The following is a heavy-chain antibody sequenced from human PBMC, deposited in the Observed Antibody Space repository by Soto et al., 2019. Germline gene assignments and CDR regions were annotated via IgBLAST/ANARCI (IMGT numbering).Heavy chain of an antibody. D-gene: IGHD3-9*01. CDR1: GGTFSIYS. CDR2: IIPIFGTA. CDR3: ARDLFTQNYDILTGPLDY. V-gene: IGHV1-69*13. Sequence: ASVKVSCKASGGTFSIYSISWVRRAPGQGLEWMGGIIPIFGTANYAQKFQGRVTITADESTSTAYMELSSLRSEDTAVYYCARDLFTQNYDILTGPLDYWGQGTLVTVSS. J-gene: IGHJ4*02.